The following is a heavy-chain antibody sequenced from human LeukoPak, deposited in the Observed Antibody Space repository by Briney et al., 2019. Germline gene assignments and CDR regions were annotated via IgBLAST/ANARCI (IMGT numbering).Heavy chain of an antibody. CDR1: GFTFSSYA. CDR2: ISGSGGST. J-gene: IGHJ4*02. V-gene: IGHV3-23*01. Sequence: GGSLRLSCAASGFTFSSYAMSWVRQAPGKGLEWVSAISGSGGSTYYADSVKGRFTISRDNSKNTLYLQMNSLRAEDTAVYYCAKATDIVVVPAAIACWGQGTLVTVSS. CDR3: AKATDIVVVPAAIAC. D-gene: IGHD2-2*01.